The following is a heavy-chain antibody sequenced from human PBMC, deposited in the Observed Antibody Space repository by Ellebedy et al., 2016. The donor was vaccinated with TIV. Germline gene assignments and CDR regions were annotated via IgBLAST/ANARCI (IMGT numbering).Heavy chain of an antibody. V-gene: IGHV4-34*01. CDR2: VDHSGDT. J-gene: IGHJ4*02. Sequence: SETLSLTXAVYGGSFSGYYWSWIRQSPGKGLEWIGEVDHSGDTNYNPSLKSRVTMSVDTSKNQFSLKLSSMTAADTAVYYCARRSSVTAESGFAYWGQGTLVTVSS. D-gene: IGHD1-26*01. CDR1: GGSFSGYY. CDR3: ARRSSVTAESGFAY.